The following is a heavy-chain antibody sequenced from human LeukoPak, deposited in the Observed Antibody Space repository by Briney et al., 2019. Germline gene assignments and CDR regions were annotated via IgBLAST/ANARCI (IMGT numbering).Heavy chain of an antibody. V-gene: IGHV4-39*01. CDR2: IYYSGST. D-gene: IGHD3-3*01. CDR3: ARSDYDFWSGYYRAWFDP. Sequence: SETLSLTCTVSGGSISSSSYYWGWIRQPPGKGLEWIGSIYYSGSTYYNPSLKSRVTISVDTSKNQFSLKLSSVTAADTAVYYCARSDYDFWSGYYRAWFDPWGQGTLVTVSS. CDR1: GGSISSSSYY. J-gene: IGHJ5*02.